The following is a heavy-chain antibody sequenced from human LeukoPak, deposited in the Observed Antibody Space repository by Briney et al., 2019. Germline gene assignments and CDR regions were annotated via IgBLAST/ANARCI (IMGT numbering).Heavy chain of an antibody. CDR2: IYYSGST. V-gene: IGHV4-59*08. J-gene: IGHJ3*02. Sequence: SETLSLTCTVAGGSISSYYWGWIRQPPGKGLEWIGYIYYSGSTNSNPSLKSRVTISVDTSKNQFSLKLSSVTAADTAVYYCAKCSGGSCYNAFDIWGQGTMVTVSS. CDR3: AKCSGGSCYNAFDI. D-gene: IGHD2-15*01. CDR1: GGSISSYY.